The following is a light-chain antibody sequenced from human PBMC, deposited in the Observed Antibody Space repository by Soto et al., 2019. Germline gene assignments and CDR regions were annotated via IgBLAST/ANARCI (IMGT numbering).Light chain of an antibody. V-gene: IGKV2D-29*02. J-gene: IGKJ5*01. CDR2: EVS. Sequence: VIIQTPLTLSVTPGQPGSIACNSSQSLLHSAGETFLFWYLQKPGQSPQLLIYEVSNRFSGVPDRFSGSGSGTDFTLDISRLEAEDVGTYYCMQSTHLPHTLGQGTRMEIK. CDR1: QSLLHSAGETF. CDR3: MQSTHLPHT.